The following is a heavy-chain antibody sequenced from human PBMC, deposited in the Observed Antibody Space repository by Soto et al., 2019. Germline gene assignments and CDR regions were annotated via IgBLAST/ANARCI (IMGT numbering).Heavy chain of an antibody. CDR1: GFTFSSYG. CDR3: ARDPRYSSSSYFDY. J-gene: IGHJ4*02. CDR2: IWYDGSNK. Sequence: QVQLVESGGGVVQPGRSLRLSCAASGFTFSSYGMHWVRQAPGKGLEWVAVIWYDGSNKYYADSVKGRFTISRDNSKNTLYLQMNSLRAEDTAVYYCARDPRYSSSSYFDYWGQGTLVTVSS. D-gene: IGHD6-13*01. V-gene: IGHV3-33*01.